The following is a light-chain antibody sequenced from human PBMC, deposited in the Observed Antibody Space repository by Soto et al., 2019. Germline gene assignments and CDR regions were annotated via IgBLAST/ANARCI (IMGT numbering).Light chain of an antibody. J-gene: IGKJ5*01. CDR3: QQYNNWPSIT. CDR2: DAS. Sequence: EIVLTQSPATLSLSPGERATLSCRASQGVSSYLAWYQQKPGQAPRLLIYDASNRATGIPARFSGSGSGTEFTLTISSLQSEDFAVYYCQQYNNWPSITFGQGTRLEIK. V-gene: IGKV3D-15*01. CDR1: QGVSSY.